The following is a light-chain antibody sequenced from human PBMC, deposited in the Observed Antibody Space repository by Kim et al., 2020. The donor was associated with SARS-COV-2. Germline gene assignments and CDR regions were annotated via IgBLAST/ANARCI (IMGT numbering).Light chain of an antibody. CDR2: LGS. V-gene: IGKV2-28*01. CDR1: QSLLHSNGYNY. Sequence: DIVMTQSPLSLPVTPGEPASISCRSSQSLLHSNGYNYLDWYLQKPGQSPQLLIYLGSNRASGVPDRFSGSGSGTDFTLKISRVEAGDVGVYYCMQALQTPRTFGRGTKLEI. J-gene: IGKJ2*01. CDR3: MQALQTPRT.